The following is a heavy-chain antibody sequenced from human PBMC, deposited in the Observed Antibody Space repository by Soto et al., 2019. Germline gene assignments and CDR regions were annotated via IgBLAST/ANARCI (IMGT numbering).Heavy chain of an antibody. CDR3: ARDKVYDFWSGYYVGVYYYGMDV. CDR2: IIPIFGTA. J-gene: IGHJ6*02. Sequence: QVQLVQSGAEVKKPGSSVKVSCKASGGTFSSYAISWVRRAPGQGLEWMGGIIPIFGTANYAQKFQGRVTITADESTSTAYMELSSLRSEDTAVYYCARDKVYDFWSGYYVGVYYYGMDVWGQGTTVTVSS. D-gene: IGHD3-3*01. V-gene: IGHV1-69*01. CDR1: GGTFSSYA.